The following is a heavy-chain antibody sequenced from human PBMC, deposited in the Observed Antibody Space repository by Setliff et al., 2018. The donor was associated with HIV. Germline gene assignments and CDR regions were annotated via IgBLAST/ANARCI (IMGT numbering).Heavy chain of an antibody. D-gene: IGHD1-7*01. J-gene: IGHJ6*03. Sequence: PGGSLRLSCAASGFTFSGYSINWVRQAPGKGLEWVSSISSSSIYIFYADSVKGRFTISRDNSKNLLYLQMNSLRAEDTAVYYCARVILELSGSFHYMDLWGAGTKVTVSS. CDR2: ISSSSIYI. V-gene: IGHV3-21*01. CDR3: ARVILELSGSFHYMDL. CDR1: GFTFSGYS.